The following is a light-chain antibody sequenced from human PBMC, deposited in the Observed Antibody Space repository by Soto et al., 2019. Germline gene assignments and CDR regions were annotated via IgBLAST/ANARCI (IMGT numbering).Light chain of an antibody. J-gene: IGKJ1*01. CDR3: HQYNDCPWT. CDR2: KVS. CDR1: PSISSW. V-gene: IGKV1-5*03. Sequence: DIQMTQSPSTLSASVGDRVTITCLASPSISSWLAWYQQKPGKAPKLLIYKVSSLESGDPSRFSGSRSGTAFTLTISRLQPDDLATYYFHQYNDCPWTFGQGTKVEIK.